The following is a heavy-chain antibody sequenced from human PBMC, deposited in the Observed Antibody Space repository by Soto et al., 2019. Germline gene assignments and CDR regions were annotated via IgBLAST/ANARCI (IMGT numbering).Heavy chain of an antibody. CDR1: VYSFAGYW. Sequence: GESLKISCKGSVYSFAGYWITWVRQKRGKVLEWMGRIDPSDSQTYYSPSFRGHVTISVTKSITTVFLQWSSLRASDTAMYYCARQIYDSDRGPNHQYHFDSSGQGSPVTVSA. V-gene: IGHV5-10-1*01. CDR2: IDPSDSQT. J-gene: IGHJ4*02. CDR3: ARQIYDSDRGPNHQYHFDS. D-gene: IGHD3-16*01.